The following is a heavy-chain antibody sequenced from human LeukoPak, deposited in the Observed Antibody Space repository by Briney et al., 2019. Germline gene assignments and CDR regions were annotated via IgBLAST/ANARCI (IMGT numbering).Heavy chain of an antibody. CDR3: ARVSVGATNPSYFDY. CDR1: GGSFSGYY. J-gene: IGHJ4*02. V-gene: IGHV4-34*01. CDR2: INHSGST. D-gene: IGHD1-26*01. Sequence: PSETLSLTCAVYGGSFSGYYWSWIRQPPGKGLEWIGEINHSGSTNYNPSLKSRVTISVDTSKNQFSLKLSSVTAVDTGVYYCARVSVGATNPSYFDYWGQGTLVTVSS.